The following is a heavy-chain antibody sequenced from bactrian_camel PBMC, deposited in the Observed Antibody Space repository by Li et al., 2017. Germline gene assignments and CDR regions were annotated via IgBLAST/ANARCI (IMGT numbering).Heavy chain of an antibody. CDR3: AAKGGPCRETWSVSTAYVY. V-gene: IGHV3S57*01. J-gene: IGHJ4*01. CDR2: LSRGGLT. D-gene: IGHD1*01. CDR1: GWTWSTNC. Sequence: HVQLVESGGGSVQAGGSLRLSCAASGWTWSTNCLTWFRQAPGKEREGVAALSRGGLTYYSDSVRGRFTISRNNNVEYLQMNSLKPEDTAMYYCAAKGGPCRETWSVSTAYVYWGQGTQVTVS.